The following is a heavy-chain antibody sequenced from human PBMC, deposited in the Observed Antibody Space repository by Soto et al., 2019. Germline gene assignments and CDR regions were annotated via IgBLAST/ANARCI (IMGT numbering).Heavy chain of an antibody. V-gene: IGHV1-69*02. D-gene: IGHD6-19*01. CDR1: GGTFRTYT. CDR3: ARSIQEDIGVAGPKDIWFDP. J-gene: IGHJ5*02. Sequence: SVKVSCKTSGGTFRTYTINWVRQAPGQGLEWMGRIIPILDVANYAQKFQGRVTITADKSTSTAHMELRSLRSEDTAVYCARSIQEDIGVAGPKDIWFDPWGQGTLVTVSS. CDR2: IIPILDVA.